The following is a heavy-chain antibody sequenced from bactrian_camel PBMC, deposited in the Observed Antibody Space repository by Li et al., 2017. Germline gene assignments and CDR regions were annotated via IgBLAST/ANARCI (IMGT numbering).Heavy chain of an antibody. CDR3: AADPARPTGIQALDWQRYRW. J-gene: IGHJ4*01. Sequence: VQLVESGGGSVQAGGSLRLSCTASGFTFSNYWMTWVRQSPGKGLEWLSTIDAIGKTTYSADSLKGRITTFRNNTKNTLYLQMNSLKPEDAAMYYCAADPARPTGIQALDWQRYRWWDQGTQVTV. CDR2: IDAIGKTT. D-gene: IGHD3*01. V-gene: IGHV3S1*01. CDR1: GFTFSNYW.